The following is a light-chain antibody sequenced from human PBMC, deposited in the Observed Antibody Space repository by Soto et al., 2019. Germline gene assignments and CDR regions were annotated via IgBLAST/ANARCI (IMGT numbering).Light chain of an antibody. CDR3: CSYAGSNTYV. CDR2: DVT. V-gene: IGLV2-11*01. CDR1: SSDVGDY. Sequence: QSALTQPRSVSGSPGQSVTISCTGTSSDVGDYVSWYQQHPGKAPKVMMYDVTERPSGVPDRFSGSKSGNTASLTVSGLQAEDEADYYCCSYAGSNTYVFGTGTKLTVL. J-gene: IGLJ1*01.